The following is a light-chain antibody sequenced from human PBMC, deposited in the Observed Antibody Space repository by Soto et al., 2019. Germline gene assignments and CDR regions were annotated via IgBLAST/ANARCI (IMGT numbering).Light chain of an antibody. Sequence: QSALTQPASVSGSPGQSITISCTGTSSDVGGYVSVSWYQQHPGKAPKLMIFDVTNRPSGVSIRFSGSKSGNTASLSISGLQTEDEAHYYCSSYTSSATRVFGGGTKVTVL. V-gene: IGLV2-14*03. J-gene: IGLJ3*02. CDR3: SSYTSSATRV. CDR2: DVT. CDR1: SSDVGGYVS.